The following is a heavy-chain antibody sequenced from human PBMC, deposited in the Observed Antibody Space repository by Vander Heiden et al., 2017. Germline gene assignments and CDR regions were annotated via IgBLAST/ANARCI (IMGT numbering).Heavy chain of an antibody. CDR2: IDPSDSYT. CDR3: ARLSANYYGTDWHFDL. Sequence: DVQLVPSGAEVKKPGESLKISCKGSGYIFRNYWINWVRQKPGKGLEWLGRIDPSDSYTNYSPSFQGHVTISVDNSISTAYLQWGSLKASDSGMYFCARLSANYYGTDWHFDLWGRGTLVTVS. D-gene: IGHD1-26*01. CDR1: GYIFRNYW. V-gene: IGHV5-10-1*03. J-gene: IGHJ2*01.